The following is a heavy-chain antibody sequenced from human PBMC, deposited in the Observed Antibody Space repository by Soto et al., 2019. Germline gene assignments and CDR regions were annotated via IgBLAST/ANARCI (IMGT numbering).Heavy chain of an antibody. CDR1: GSSISRSNW. Sequence: TLSLTCAVSGSSISRSNWWSWVRQPPGKGLEWIGEIYHSGSTNYHPSLKSRVTISVDKSKNQFSLKLTSLTAADTAVYYCARSITFDWLFFDNWGQGTLVTVSS. CDR3: ARSITFDWLFFDN. J-gene: IGHJ4*02. D-gene: IGHD3-9*01. V-gene: IGHV4-4*02. CDR2: IYHSGST.